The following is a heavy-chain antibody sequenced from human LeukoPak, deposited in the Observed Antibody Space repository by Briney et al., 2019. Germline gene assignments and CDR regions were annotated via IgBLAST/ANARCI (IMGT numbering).Heavy chain of an antibody. V-gene: IGHV3-23*01. CDR2: ISGSGDST. Sequence: GGSLRLSCAASGFTFSSYAMSWVRQAPGRGLEWVSAISGSGDSTYYADSVKGRFTISRDNSKNTLYLQMNSLRAEDRAVYYCAKRVRYFEWLLDYWGQGTLVSVP. CDR1: GFTFSSYA. D-gene: IGHD3-9*01. J-gene: IGHJ4*02. CDR3: AKRVRYFEWLLDY.